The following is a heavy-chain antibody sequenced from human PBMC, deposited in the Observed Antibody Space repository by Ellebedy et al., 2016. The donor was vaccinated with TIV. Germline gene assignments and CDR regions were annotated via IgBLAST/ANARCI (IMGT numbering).Heavy chain of an antibody. Sequence: MPSETLSLTCTVSGGSISSSNYYWGWIRQPPGKGLEWIGSIYYSGSTYYNPSLKSRVTISVDTSKNQFSLKLSSVTAADTAVYYCASLSYIAVDFDYWGQGTLVTVSS. CDR3: ASLSYIAVDFDY. J-gene: IGHJ4*02. CDR1: GGSISSSNYY. D-gene: IGHD6-19*01. CDR2: IYYSGST. V-gene: IGHV4-39*01.